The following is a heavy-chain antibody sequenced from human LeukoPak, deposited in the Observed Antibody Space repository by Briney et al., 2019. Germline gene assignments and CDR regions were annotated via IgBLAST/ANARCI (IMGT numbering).Heavy chain of an antibody. D-gene: IGHD5-18*01. Sequence: GGSLRLSCAASGFTFSSYAMHWVRQAPGKGLEWVTVISYDGSNKYYADSVKGRFTISRDNSKNTLYLQMNSLRAEDTAVYYCARSWGGIQLWLGAFDIWGQGTMVTVSS. V-gene: IGHV3-30*04. CDR1: GFTFSSYA. J-gene: IGHJ3*02. CDR2: ISYDGSNK. CDR3: ARSWGGIQLWLGAFDI.